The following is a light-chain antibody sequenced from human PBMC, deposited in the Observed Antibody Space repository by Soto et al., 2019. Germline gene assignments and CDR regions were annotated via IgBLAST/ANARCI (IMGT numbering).Light chain of an antibody. CDR1: SSDVGNYNF. V-gene: IGLV2-23*02. CDR3: CSYTRSDTLL. Sequence: QSVLTQPASVSGSPGQSITISYIGTSSDVGNYNFVSWYQHHPGKAPRLIISEVSNRPSGIPSRFSGSKSGNTASLTISGLRAEDEADYYCCSYTRSDTLLFGGGTKLTVL. J-gene: IGLJ2*01. CDR2: EVS.